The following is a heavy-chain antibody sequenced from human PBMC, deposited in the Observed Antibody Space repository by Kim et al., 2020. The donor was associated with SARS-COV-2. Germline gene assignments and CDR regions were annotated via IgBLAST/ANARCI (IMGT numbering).Heavy chain of an antibody. J-gene: IGHJ6*02. CDR3: ARDDNYYGSGSYYTDYYYGMDV. Sequence: GGSLRLSCAASGFTFSSYSMNWVRQAPGKGLEWVSSISSSSSYIYYADSVKGRFTISRDNAKNALYLQMNSLRAEDTAVYYCARDDNYYGSGSYYTDYYYGMDVWGQGTTVTVSS. CDR2: ISSSSSYI. V-gene: IGHV3-21*01. CDR1: GFTFSSYS. D-gene: IGHD3-10*01.